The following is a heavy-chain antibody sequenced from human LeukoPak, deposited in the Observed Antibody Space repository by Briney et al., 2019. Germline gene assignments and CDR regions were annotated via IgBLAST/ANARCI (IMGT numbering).Heavy chain of an antibody. CDR3: AKDPTANDAFDI. V-gene: IGHV3-53*01. D-gene: IGHD1-14*01. CDR2: IYSGGST. Sequence: GGSLRLSCAASGFTVGSNYMSWVRQAPGKGLEWVSVIYSGGSTYYADSVKGRFTISRDNSKNTLYLQMNSLRAEDTAVYYCAKDPTANDAFDIWGQGTTVTVSS. J-gene: IGHJ3*02. CDR1: GFTVGSNY.